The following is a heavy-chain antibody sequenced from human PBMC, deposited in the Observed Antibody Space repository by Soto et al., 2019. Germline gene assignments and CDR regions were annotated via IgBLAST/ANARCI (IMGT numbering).Heavy chain of an antibody. CDR3: AKQANSGPGSQYFDN. J-gene: IGHJ4*02. V-gene: IGHV3-23*01. CDR1: GFTFSSYS. CDR2: FRTGGDDATT. D-gene: IGHD3-10*01. Sequence: EVQLLESGGGVVQPGGSLRLSCAASGFTFSSYSMSWVRQAPGQGLEWVSGFRTGGDDATTYYADYVKGRFTISRDNSRNTLYLQMNSLGAEDTAIYECAKQANSGPGSQYFDNWGQGTLVTVSS.